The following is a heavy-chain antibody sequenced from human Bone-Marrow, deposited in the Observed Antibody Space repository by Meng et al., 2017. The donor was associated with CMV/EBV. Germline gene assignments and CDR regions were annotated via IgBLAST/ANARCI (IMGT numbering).Heavy chain of an antibody. Sequence: SETLSLTCTVSGGSISSSNYYWGWIRQPPGKGLEWIGTIYYSGSTYYNPSLKSRVTISVDTSKNQFSLKLSSVTAADTAVYYCARGQGRGVDAFDIWGQGTMVTVSS. CDR2: IYYSGST. CDR3: ARGQGRGVDAFDI. D-gene: IGHD3-10*01. CDR1: GGSISSSNYY. J-gene: IGHJ3*02. V-gene: IGHV4-39*07.